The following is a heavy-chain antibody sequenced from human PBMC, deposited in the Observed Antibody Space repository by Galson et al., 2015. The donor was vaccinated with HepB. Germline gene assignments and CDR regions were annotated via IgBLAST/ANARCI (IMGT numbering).Heavy chain of an antibody. D-gene: IGHD5-24*01. CDR3: ARRDGYSRVRDGMDV. CDR1: GYTFTSYD. CDR2: MNPNSGNT. V-gene: IGHV1-8*01. J-gene: IGHJ6*02. Sequence: SVKVSCKASGYTFTSYDINWVRQATGQGLEWMGWMNPNSGNTGYAQKFQGRVTMTRNTSISTAYMELSSLRSEDTAVYYCARRDGYSRVRDGMDVWGQGTTVTVSS.